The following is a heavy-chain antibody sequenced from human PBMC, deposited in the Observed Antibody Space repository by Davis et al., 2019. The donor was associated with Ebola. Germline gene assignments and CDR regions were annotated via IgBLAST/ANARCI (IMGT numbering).Heavy chain of an antibody. CDR3: ARGVLWFGELPSYWFDP. D-gene: IGHD3-10*01. Sequence: GGSLRLSCAASGFTVSINYTSRVPQAPGKGLPRVPVSSSGGSTYYADSVKGRFTISRHNSKNTLYLQMNSLRAEDTAVYYCARGVLWFGELPSYWFDPWGQGTLVTVSS. V-gene: IGHV3-53*04. CDR2: SSSGGST. J-gene: IGHJ5*02. CDR1: GFTVSINY.